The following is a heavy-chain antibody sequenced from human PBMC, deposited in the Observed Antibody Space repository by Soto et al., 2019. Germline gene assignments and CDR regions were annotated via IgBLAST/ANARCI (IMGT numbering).Heavy chain of an antibody. V-gene: IGHV3-74*01. D-gene: IGHD6-19*01. CDR2: INSDGSRT. CDR1: GFTFSSSW. Sequence: EVQLVESGGGLVQPGGSLRLSCAASGFTFSSSWMHWVRQAPGKGLVWVSRINSDGSRTNYADSVKDRFTISRDNAKNTLYLQMSSLRAEDTALYYCARGPTGWYGYDYWGQGTLVTVSS. J-gene: IGHJ4*02. CDR3: ARGPTGWYGYDY.